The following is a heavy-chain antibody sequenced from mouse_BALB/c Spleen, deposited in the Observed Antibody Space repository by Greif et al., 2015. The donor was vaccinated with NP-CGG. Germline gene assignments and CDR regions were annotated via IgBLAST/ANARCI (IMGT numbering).Heavy chain of an antibody. CDR1: GFTFTDYY. V-gene: IGHV7-3*02. J-gene: IGHJ2*01. CDR2: IRNKANGYTT. Sequence: EVKLVESGGGLVQPGGSLRLSCATSGFTFTDYYMSWVRQPPGKALKWLGFIRNKANGYTTEYSASVKGRFTISRDNSQSILYLQMNTLRTEDSATYYCARDCDYWGQGTTLTVSS. CDR3: ARDCDY.